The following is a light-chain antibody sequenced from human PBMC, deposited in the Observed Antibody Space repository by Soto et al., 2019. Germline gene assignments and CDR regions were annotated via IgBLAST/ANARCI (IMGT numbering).Light chain of an antibody. J-gene: IGKJ4*01. CDR3: QQYNNWPLT. CDR2: GAS. Sequence: EIVMTRSPATLSVSPGERATLSCRASQSVSSNLAWYRQKPGQAPRLLIYGASTRATGIPARFSGSGSGTEFTLTISSLQSEDFAVYYCQQYNNWPLTFGGGTKVEIK. V-gene: IGKV3D-15*01. CDR1: QSVSSN.